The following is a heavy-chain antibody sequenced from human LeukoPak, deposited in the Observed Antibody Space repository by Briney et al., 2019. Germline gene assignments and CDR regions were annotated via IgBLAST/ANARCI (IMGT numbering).Heavy chain of an antibody. CDR1: GFTFSSYS. CDR2: ISSSSSYI. CDR3: AKERGIAVAGTGFDY. D-gene: IGHD6-19*01. J-gene: IGHJ4*02. Sequence: GGSLRLSCAASGFTFSSYSMNWVRQAPGKGLGWVSSISSSSSYIYYADSVKGRFTISRDNSKNTLYLQMNSLRAEDTAVYYCAKERGIAVAGTGFDYWGQGTLVTVSS. V-gene: IGHV3-21*01.